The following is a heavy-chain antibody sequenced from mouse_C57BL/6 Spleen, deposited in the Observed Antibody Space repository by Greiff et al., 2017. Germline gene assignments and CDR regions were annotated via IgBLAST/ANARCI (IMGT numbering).Heavy chain of an antibody. J-gene: IGHJ1*03. CDR3: ARGDYYGSSYVGWYFDV. Sequence: QVTLKECGPGILQPSQTLSLTCSFSGFSLSTFGMGVGWIRQPSGKGLEWLAHIWWDDDKYYNPALKSRLTIAQDTSKNQVFLKIANVDTADTATYYCARGDYYGSSYVGWYFDVWGTGTTVTVSS. CDR1: GFSLSTFGMG. V-gene: IGHV8-8*01. CDR2: IWWDDDK. D-gene: IGHD1-1*01.